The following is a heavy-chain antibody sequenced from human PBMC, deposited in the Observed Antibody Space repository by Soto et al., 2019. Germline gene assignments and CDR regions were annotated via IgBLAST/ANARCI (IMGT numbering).Heavy chain of an antibody. CDR1: GGTFSSYA. J-gene: IGHJ6*02. Sequence: GASVKVSCKASGGTFSSYAISWVRQAPGQGLEWMGGIIPIFGTANYAQKFQGRVTITADESTSTAYMELSSLRSEDTAVYYCAVDIVLVPSAMLNEDYYYYYGMDVWGQGTTVTVSS. CDR3: AVDIVLVPSAMLNEDYYYYYGMDV. D-gene: IGHD2-2*01. CDR2: IIPIFGTA. V-gene: IGHV1-69*13.